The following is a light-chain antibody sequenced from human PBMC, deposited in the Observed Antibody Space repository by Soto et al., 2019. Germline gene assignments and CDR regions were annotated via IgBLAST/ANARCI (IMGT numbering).Light chain of an antibody. Sequence: QSVLTQPPSVSGAPGQRVTISCTGSSPNIGAGYDVHWYQQLPGTAPKLLIYGNSNRPSGVPDRFSGSKSGTSASLAITGLQAEDEADYYCQSYDSSLSGVFGTVTKVTVL. V-gene: IGLV1-40*01. J-gene: IGLJ1*01. CDR3: QSYDSSLSGV. CDR1: SPNIGAGYD. CDR2: GNS.